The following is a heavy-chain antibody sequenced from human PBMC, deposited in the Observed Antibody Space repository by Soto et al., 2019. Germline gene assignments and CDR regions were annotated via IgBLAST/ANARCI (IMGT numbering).Heavy chain of an antibody. CDR3: ARVPGQGYSSGKYYVYGMDV. J-gene: IGHJ6*02. V-gene: IGHV6-1*01. CDR2: VFYRSQWFN. D-gene: IGHD6-19*01. CDR1: GDSLSSNSPD. Sequence: RTLSLTCAVSGDSLSSNSPDWHWPRQSPSRGLAWLGRVFYRSQWFNDYAVAVKTRIAINPDTSKNQFSLHLNSVTPDDTAVYYCARVPGQGYSSGKYYVYGMDVWGQGTSVTVSS.